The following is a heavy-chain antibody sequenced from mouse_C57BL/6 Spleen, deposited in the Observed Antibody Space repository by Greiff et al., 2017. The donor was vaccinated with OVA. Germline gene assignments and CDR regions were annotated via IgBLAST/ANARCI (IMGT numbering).Heavy chain of an antibody. Sequence: VQLQQPGAELVRPGSSVKLSCKASGYTFTSYWMDWVKQRPGQGLEWIGNIYPSDSETHYNQKFKDKATLTVDKSSSTAYMQLSSLTSEDSAVYYCARGLYYFDDWGQGTTLTVSS. CDR1: GYTFTSYW. V-gene: IGHV1-61*01. CDR3: ARGLYYFDD. J-gene: IGHJ2*01. CDR2: IYPSDSET.